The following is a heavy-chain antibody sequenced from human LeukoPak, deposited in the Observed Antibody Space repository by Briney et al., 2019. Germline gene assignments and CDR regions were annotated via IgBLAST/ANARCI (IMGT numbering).Heavy chain of an antibody. V-gene: IGHV4-59*01. CDR3: ASGESRNSYYFDY. D-gene: IGHD3-10*01. J-gene: IGHJ4*01. Sequence: SETLSLTCAVSADSINTYYWSWIRQPPGKGREWIGYTYYSGSTNYNPSLKSRVTISVDTSKNQFSLKLTSVTAADTAVYFCASGESRNSYYFDYWGHGILVTVSS. CDR1: ADSINTYY. CDR2: TYYSGST.